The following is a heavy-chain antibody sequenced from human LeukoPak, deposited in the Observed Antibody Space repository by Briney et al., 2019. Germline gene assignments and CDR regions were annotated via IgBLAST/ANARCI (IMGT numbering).Heavy chain of an antibody. D-gene: IGHD3-3*01. J-gene: IGHJ3*01. V-gene: IGHV4-39*01. CDR1: GGSISSRHYY. Sequence: HPSETLSLTCAVPGGSISSRHYYWGWIRQPPGKGLEWIGNIYYSGSSHYNPSLKSRVTISADTSKSQLSLKVTSVTAADTAVYYCARLQYYDFLFDVWGQGTMVTVSS. CDR3: ARLQYYDFLFDV. CDR2: IYYSGSS.